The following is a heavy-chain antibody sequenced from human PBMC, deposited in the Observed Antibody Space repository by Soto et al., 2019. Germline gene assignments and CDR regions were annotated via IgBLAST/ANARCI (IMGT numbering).Heavy chain of an antibody. CDR3: ARTMVRGVMTLQPYYYMDV. V-gene: IGHV3-11*01. D-gene: IGHD3-10*01. CDR1: GFTFSDYY. CDR2: ISSSGSTI. J-gene: IGHJ6*03. Sequence: GGSLRLSCAASGFTFSDYYMSWIRQAPGKGLEWVSYISSSGSTIYYADSVKGRFTISRDNAKNSLYLQMNSLRAEDTAVYYCARTMVRGVMTLQPYYYMDVWGKGTTVTVSS.